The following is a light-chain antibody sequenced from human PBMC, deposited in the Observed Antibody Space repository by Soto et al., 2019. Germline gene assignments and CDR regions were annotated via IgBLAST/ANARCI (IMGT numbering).Light chain of an antibody. CDR2: AAS. J-gene: IGKJ5*01. Sequence: DIQLTQSPSFLSASAGDRVTITCRASQGISSFLAWYQKKPGKAPNLLIYAASSLQSGVPSRFSGSESGTDFTLTISSLQPADCAIYFCQQANSFPITFGQGTRLE. CDR3: QQANSFPIT. CDR1: QGISSF. V-gene: IGKV1-12*01.